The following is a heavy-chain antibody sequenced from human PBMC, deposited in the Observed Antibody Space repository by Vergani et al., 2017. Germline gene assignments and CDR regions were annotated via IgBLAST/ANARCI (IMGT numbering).Heavy chain of an antibody. V-gene: IGHV3-53*01. CDR2: IYSGGST. CDR3: ARGTWERWLQSPYYFDY. CDR1: GFTVSSNY. J-gene: IGHJ4*02. Sequence: EVQLVESGGGLIQPGGSLRLSCAASGFTVSSNYMSWVRQAPGKGLEWVSVIYSGGSTYYADSVKGRFTISRDNSKNTLYLQMNSLRAEDTAVYYCARGTWERWLQSPYYFDYWGQGTLVTVSS. D-gene: IGHD5-24*01.